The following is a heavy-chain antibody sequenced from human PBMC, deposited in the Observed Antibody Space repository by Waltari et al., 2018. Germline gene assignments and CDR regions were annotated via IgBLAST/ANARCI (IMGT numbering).Heavy chain of an antibody. D-gene: IGHD4-17*01. J-gene: IGHJ6*02. CDR3: ATGGDYDEYALHYFRGLDV. Sequence: QVQLVQSGSAVKKPGPSVKVSCKASGGPFNTYSINSVRQAPGQGLEWMGGIIPMFGTANYAQKFQGRVTISADVSTNTAYMELSSLNSEDTAVYYCATGGDYDEYALHYFRGLDVWGQGTTVIVAS. CDR1: GGPFNTYS. V-gene: IGHV1-69*01. CDR2: IIPMFGTA.